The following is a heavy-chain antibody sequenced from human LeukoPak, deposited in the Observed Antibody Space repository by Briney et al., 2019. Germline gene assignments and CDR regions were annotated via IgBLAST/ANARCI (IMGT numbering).Heavy chain of an antibody. CDR1: GYTFTSYA. J-gene: IGHJ4*02. CDR2: INAGNGNT. Sequence: ASVKVSCKASGYTFTSYAMHWVRQAPGQRLEWMGWINAGNGNTKYSQKFQGRVTITRDTSASTTYMELSSLRSEDTAVYYCARDTAMVLNLFDYWGQGTLVTVSS. CDR3: ARDTAMVLNLFDY. D-gene: IGHD5-18*01. V-gene: IGHV1-3*01.